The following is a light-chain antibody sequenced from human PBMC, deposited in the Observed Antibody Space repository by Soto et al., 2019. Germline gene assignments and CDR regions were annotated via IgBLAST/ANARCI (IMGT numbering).Light chain of an antibody. CDR2: DVT. CDR3: CSYAGSYSFDVI. V-gene: IGLV2-11*01. CDR1: SSDVGGYNY. J-gene: IGLJ2*01. Sequence: QSVLTQPRSVSGSPRQSVTISCTGTSSDVGGYNYVSWYQQHPGKAPKLMIHDVTKRPSGVPDRFSGSKSGNRASLTISGLQAEDEADYYCCSYAGSYSFDVIFGGGTKLTVL.